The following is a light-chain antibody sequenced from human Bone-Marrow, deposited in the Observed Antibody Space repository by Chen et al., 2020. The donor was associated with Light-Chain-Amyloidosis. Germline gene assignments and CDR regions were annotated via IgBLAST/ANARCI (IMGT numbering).Light chain of an antibody. CDR1: SGHSSYA. CDR3: QTGGTAKWG. V-gene: IGLV4-69*02. CDR2: LNSDGSH. Sequence: QLVLTQSPSASAPLGASVKLTCTLSSGHSSYAIAWHQQQPEKGPRYVMKLNSDGSHSKGDGIPDRVSCCSSGGERYLSISRRQSEDEAGDYGQTGGTAKWGFGGGTKLTVL. J-gene: IGLJ3*02.